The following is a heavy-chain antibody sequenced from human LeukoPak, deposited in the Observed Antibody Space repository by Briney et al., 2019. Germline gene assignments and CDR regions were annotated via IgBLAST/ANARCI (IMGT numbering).Heavy chain of an antibody. CDR2: ISGSGGST. CDR3: AKYVDSSGWYVNFDY. CDR1: GFTFSSYA. J-gene: IGHJ4*02. V-gene: IGHV3-23*01. Sequence: GGSLRLSCAASGFTFSSYAMSWVRQAPGKGLEWVSAISGSGGSTYYADSVKGRFTISRDNSKNTLYLQMNILRAEDTAVYYCAKYVDSSGWYVNFDYWGQGTLVTVSS. D-gene: IGHD6-19*01.